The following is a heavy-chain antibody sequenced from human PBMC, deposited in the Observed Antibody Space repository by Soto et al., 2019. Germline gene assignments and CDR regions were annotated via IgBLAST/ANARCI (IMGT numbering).Heavy chain of an antibody. Sequence: SETLSLTCTVSGGSISSGGYYWSWIRQHPGKGLEWIGYIYYSGSTYYNPSLKSRVTISVDTSKNQFSLKLSSVTAADTAVYYCAREVRGYSGYDLGLFDYWGQGTLVTVSS. CDR2: IYYSGST. V-gene: IGHV4-31*03. J-gene: IGHJ4*02. CDR1: GGSISSGGYY. D-gene: IGHD5-12*01. CDR3: AREVRGYSGYDLGLFDY.